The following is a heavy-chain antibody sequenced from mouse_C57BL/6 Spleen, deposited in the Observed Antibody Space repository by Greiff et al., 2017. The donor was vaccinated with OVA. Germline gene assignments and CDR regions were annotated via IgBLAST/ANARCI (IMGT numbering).Heavy chain of an antibody. Sequence: QVQLQQSGAELAKPGASVKLSCKASGYTFTSYWMHWVKQRPGQGLEWIGYINPSSGYTKYNQKFKDKATLTADKSYSTAYMQLSTLTYEYSAVYYCARDSPISTVVATRAMDYWGQGTSVTVSS. CDR3: ARDSPISTVVATRAMDY. CDR1: GYTFTSYW. V-gene: IGHV1-7*01. J-gene: IGHJ4*01. D-gene: IGHD1-1*01. CDR2: INPSSGYT.